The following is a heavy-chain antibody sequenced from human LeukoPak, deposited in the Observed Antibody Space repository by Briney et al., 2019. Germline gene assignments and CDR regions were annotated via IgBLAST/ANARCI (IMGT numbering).Heavy chain of an antibody. D-gene: IGHD3-16*01. CDR3: ARDRRIRGTYYYYGMDV. J-gene: IGHJ6*02. V-gene: IGHV3-48*03. Sequence: PGGSLRLSCAVSGFTFSSYEMNWVRQAPGKELEWVSYISSRGNTIYYADSVKGRFTISRDNAKNSVYLQMNSLRAEDTAVYYCARDRRIRGTYYYYGMDVWGHGTTVTVSS. CDR2: ISSRGNTI. CDR1: GFTFSSYE.